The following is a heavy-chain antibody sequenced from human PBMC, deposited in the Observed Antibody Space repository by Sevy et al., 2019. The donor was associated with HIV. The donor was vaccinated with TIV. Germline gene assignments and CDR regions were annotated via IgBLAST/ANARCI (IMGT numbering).Heavy chain of an antibody. D-gene: IGHD3-22*01. V-gene: IGHV4-4*07. CDR3: ARDGAYDSSGYYNRYYYYGMDV. CDR2: IYTGGST. CDR1: GGSISSYY. Sequence: SETLSLTCTVSGGSISSYYWSWIRQPAGKGLEWIGRIYTGGSTNYNPSLKSRVTMSVDTSKNQFSLKLSSVTAADTAVYYCARDGAYDSSGYYNRYYYYGMDVWGQGTTVTVSS. J-gene: IGHJ6*02.